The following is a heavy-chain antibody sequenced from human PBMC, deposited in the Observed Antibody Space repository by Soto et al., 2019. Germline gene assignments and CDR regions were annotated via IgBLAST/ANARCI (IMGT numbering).Heavy chain of an antibody. V-gene: IGHV1-69*01. CDR2: IIPVFDKA. CDR1: GDTFSSYA. D-gene: IGHD3-16*01. Sequence: QVQLVQSGAEVKMPGSSVKVSCKASGDTFSSYAITWVRQAPGQGLEWMGGIIPVFDKADDAQKFQDRLTISADESTSTAYMELSSLRPDDTAVYFWARVRLGQGYGMDVWGQGTTVSVSS. CDR3: ARVRLGQGYGMDV. J-gene: IGHJ6*02.